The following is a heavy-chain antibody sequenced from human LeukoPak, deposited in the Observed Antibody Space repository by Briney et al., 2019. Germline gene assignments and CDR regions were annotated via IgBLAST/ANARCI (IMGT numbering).Heavy chain of an antibody. CDR2: ISSGGSTI. D-gene: IGHD4-17*01. Sequence: GGSLRLSCAASGFTFSSFEMKWVRQAPGKGLEWVSYISSGGSTIYYADSVKGRFTISRDNAKNSLYLQMNSLRAEDTAVYYCARDYGIDYWGQGTLVTVSS. CDR1: GFTFSSFE. CDR3: ARDYGIDY. J-gene: IGHJ4*02. V-gene: IGHV3-48*03.